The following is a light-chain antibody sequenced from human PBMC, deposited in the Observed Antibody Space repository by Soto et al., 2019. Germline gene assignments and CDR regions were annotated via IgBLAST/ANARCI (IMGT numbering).Light chain of an antibody. CDR1: SSDVGAYNY. CDR3: SSFSSTSTLYF. CDR2: AVT. V-gene: IGLV2-14*01. Sequence: QSALTQPASVSGSPGQSITLSCTGTSSDVGAYNYVSWYQQHPGKAPKLIIYAVTNRPSGVSNRFSGSKYGNTASLTISGLQADDEADYSCSSFSSTSTLYFFGTGTKVTVL. J-gene: IGLJ1*01.